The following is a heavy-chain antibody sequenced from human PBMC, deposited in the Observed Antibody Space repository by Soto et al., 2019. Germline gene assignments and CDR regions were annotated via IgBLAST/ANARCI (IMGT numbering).Heavy chain of an antibody. CDR2: IYWDDDK. J-gene: IGHJ4*02. Sequence: SGPTLVKPTQTLTLTCTFSGFSLSTSGVGVGWIRQPPGKALEWLALIYWDDDKRYSPSLKSRLTITKDTSKNQVVLTMTNMDPVDTATYYCAHSRFILFRGYSFGEGFDYWGQGTLVTVSS. CDR1: GFSLSTSGVG. CDR3: AHSRFILFRGYSFGEGFDY. D-gene: IGHD5-18*01. V-gene: IGHV2-5*02.